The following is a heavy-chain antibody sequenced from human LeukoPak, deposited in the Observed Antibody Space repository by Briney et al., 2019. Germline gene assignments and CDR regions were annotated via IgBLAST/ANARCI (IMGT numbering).Heavy chain of an antibody. CDR3: ARDMASRFGELLLFDY. J-gene: IGHJ4*02. V-gene: IGHV4-4*07. Sequence: SETLSLTCTVSGGSISSYYWSWIRQPAGKGLEWIGRIHTSGSTNYNPSLKSRVTMSVDTSKNQFSLKLSSVTAADTAVYYCARDMASRFGELLLFDYWGQGTLVTVSS. D-gene: IGHD3-10*02. CDR2: IHTSGST. CDR1: GGSISSYY.